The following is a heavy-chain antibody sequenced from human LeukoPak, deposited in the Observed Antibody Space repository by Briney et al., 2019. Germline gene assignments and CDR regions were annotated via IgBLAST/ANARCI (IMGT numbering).Heavy chain of an antibody. CDR2: IYYSGST. J-gene: IGHJ3*02. V-gene: IGHV4-59*01. Sequence: SETLSLTCTVSGGSISSYYWSWIRQPPGKGLEWIGYIYYSGSTNYNPSLKSRVTISVDTSKNQFSLKLSSVTAADTAVYYCARGSGVTIFGNGGNDAFDIWGQGTMVTVSS. CDR3: ARGSGVTIFGNGGNDAFDI. CDR1: GGSISSYY. D-gene: IGHD3-3*01.